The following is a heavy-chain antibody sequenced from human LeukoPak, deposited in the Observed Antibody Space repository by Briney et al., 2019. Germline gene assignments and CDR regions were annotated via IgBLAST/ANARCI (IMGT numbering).Heavy chain of an antibody. CDR3: ARGATRHYFDY. J-gene: IGHJ4*02. CDR2: IYISGST. CDR1: GGSISIGSYY. Sequence: PSQTLSLTCTVSGGSISIGSYYWSWIRQPAVKGLEWIARIYISGSTNYNPSLKSRVTISVDTSKNQFSLKLSSVTAADTAVYYCARGATRHYFDYWGQGTLVTVSS. V-gene: IGHV4-61*02.